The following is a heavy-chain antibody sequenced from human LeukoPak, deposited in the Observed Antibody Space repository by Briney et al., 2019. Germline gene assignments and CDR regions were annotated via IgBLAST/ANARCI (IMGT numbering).Heavy chain of an antibody. J-gene: IGHJ4*02. Sequence: PSQTLSLTCTVSGGSISSGSYHWSWIRQPAGKGLEWIGRIYTSGSTNYNPSLKSRVTISVDTSKNQFSLKLSSMTAADTAVYYCAGGSSYDSSGYQYWGQGTLVTVSS. CDR1: GGSISSGSYH. V-gene: IGHV4-61*02. D-gene: IGHD3-22*01. CDR2: IYTSGST. CDR3: AGGSSYDSSGYQY.